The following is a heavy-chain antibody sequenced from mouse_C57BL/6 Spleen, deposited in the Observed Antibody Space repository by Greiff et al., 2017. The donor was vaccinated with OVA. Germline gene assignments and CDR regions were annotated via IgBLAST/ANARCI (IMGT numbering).Heavy chain of an antibody. CDR3: ARLDDGYSYAMDY. J-gene: IGHJ4*01. Sequence: VQLQQPGAELVRPGSSVKLSCKASGYTFTSYWMHWVKQRPIQGLEWIGNIDPSDSETHYNQKFKDKATLTVDKSSSTAYMQLSSLTSEDSAVYDCARLDDGYSYAMDYWGQGTSVTVSS. CDR1: GYTFTSYW. D-gene: IGHD2-3*01. V-gene: IGHV1-52*01. CDR2: IDPSDSET.